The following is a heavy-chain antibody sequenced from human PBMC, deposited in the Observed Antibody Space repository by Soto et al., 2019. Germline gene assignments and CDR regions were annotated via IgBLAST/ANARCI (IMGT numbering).Heavy chain of an antibody. CDR2: IYWDDDK. J-gene: IGHJ5*02. V-gene: IGHV2-5*02. CDR3: AHRRREYSGSYYSGFDP. CDR1: GFSLSTSGVG. D-gene: IGHD1-26*01. Sequence: QITLKESGPTLVKPTQTLTLTCTFSGFSLSTSGVGVGWIRQPPGKALEWLALIYWDDDKRYSPSLKSRLTINKDTSKNQVVLTMTNMDPVDTATYYCAHRRREYSGSYYSGFDPWGQGTLVTVSS.